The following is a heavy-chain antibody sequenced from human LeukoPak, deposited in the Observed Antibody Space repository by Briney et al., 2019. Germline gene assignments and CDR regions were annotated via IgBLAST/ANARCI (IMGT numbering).Heavy chain of an antibody. V-gene: IGHV3-23*01. J-gene: IGHJ4*02. Sequence: GSLRLSCAASGFTFSSYAMSWVRPAPGKGLEWVSAISGSGGSTYYADSVKGRFTISRDNAKNSLYLQMNSLRAEDTALYYCAREGYSSSWPVDYWGQGTLVTVSS. CDR2: ISGSGGST. CDR1: GFTFSSYA. D-gene: IGHD6-13*01. CDR3: AREGYSSSWPVDY.